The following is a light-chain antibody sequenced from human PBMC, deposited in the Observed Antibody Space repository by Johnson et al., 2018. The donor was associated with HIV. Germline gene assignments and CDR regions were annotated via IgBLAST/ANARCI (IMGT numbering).Light chain of an antibody. Sequence: QSVLTQPPSVSAAPGQKVTISCAGSSSNIGKNYVSWYQQLPGTAPKLLIYDNNKRPSGTPDLFSGSKSGTSATLGITGLQTGDEADYYCLAWDTGPRAWEVFGTGTKVTVL. J-gene: IGLJ1*01. CDR2: DNN. V-gene: IGLV1-51*01. CDR3: LAWDTGPRAWEV. CDR1: SSNIGKNY.